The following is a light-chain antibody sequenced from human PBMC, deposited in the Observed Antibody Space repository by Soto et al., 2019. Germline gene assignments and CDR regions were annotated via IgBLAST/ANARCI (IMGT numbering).Light chain of an antibody. CDR3: QSYDSSLSGYV. CDR1: SSNIGAGYD. J-gene: IGLJ1*01. Sequence: QPVLTQPPSGSGAPGQRVTISCTGSSSNIGAGYDVHWYQQLPGTAPKLLIYGNSNRPSGVPDRFSGSKSGTSASRASTGLQAEDEADYYCQSYDSSLSGYVFGTGTKVTVL. CDR2: GNS. V-gene: IGLV1-40*01.